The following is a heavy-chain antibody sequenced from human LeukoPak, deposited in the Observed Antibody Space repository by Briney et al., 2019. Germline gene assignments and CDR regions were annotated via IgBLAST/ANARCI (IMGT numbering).Heavy chain of an antibody. CDR1: GFTFDDYG. CDR2: INWNGGST. V-gene: IGHV3-20*01. J-gene: IGHJ3*02. CDR3: ARALYYDFWSGSPDDAFDI. D-gene: IGHD3-3*01. Sequence: PGGSLRLSCAASGFTFDDYGMSWVRQAPGKGLEWVSGINWNGGSTSYADSVKGRFTISRDNAKNSLYLQMNSLRAEDTALYHCARALYYDFWSGSPDDAFDIWGQGTMVTVSS.